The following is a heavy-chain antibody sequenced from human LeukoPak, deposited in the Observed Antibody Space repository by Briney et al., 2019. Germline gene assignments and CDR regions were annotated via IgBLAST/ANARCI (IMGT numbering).Heavy chain of an antibody. V-gene: IGHV4-59*01. Sequence: PSETLSLTCAVHGGSLSGYSWSWIRQPPGKGLEWIGYIYYSGSTNYNPSLKSRVTISVDTSKNQFSLKLSSVTAADTAVYYCARGTQPHYYDSAKFDYWGQGTLVTVSS. D-gene: IGHD3-22*01. CDR3: ARGTQPHYYDSAKFDY. J-gene: IGHJ4*02. CDR2: IYYSGST. CDR1: GGSLSGYS.